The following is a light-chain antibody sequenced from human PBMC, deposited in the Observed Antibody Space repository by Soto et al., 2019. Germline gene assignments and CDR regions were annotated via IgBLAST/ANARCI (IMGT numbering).Light chain of an antibody. V-gene: IGKV2-28*01. Sequence: VMTQSPLSLPVTPGEPASISCRSSQSLLHSNGHKYLDWYLQKPGQSPQLLIYLGSNRASGVPDRFSGSGSGTDFTLKISRVEAEDVGVYYCMQTLQTPRTFGQGTKLEIK. J-gene: IGKJ2*02. CDR1: QSLLHSNGHKY. CDR3: MQTLQTPRT. CDR2: LGS.